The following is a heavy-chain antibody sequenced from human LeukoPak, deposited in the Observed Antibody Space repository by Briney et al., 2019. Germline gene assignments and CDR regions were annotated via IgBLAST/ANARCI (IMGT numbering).Heavy chain of an antibody. CDR3: ARASRSYYHDAFDI. CDR1: GGSISSYY. D-gene: IGHD1-26*01. J-gene: IGHJ3*02. V-gene: IGHV4-4*07. CDR2: IYTSEST. Sequence: SETLSLTCTASGGSISSYYWSWIRKAAGKGLEWIGRIYTSESTNYNPSLKSRVTMSVDTSKNQFSLKLRSVTAADTAVYYCARASRSYYHDAFDIWGQGTMVTVSS.